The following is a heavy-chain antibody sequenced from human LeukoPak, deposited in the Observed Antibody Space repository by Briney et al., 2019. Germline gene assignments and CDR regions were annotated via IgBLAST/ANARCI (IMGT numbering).Heavy chain of an antibody. CDR1: GFTFSSYA. CDR2: ISGSGGST. J-gene: IGHJ5*02. D-gene: IGHD5-18*01. Sequence: PGGSLRPSCAASGFTFSSYAMSWVRQAPGKGLEWVSAISGSGGSTYYADSVKGRFTISRDNSKNTLYLQMNSLRAEDTAVYYCAKTSTAMVNNWFDPWGQGTLVTVSS. V-gene: IGHV3-23*01. CDR3: AKTSTAMVNNWFDP.